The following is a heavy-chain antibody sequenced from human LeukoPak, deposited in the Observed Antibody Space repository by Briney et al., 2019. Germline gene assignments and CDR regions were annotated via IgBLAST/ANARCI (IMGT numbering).Heavy chain of an antibody. CDR3: ARVIANDAFDI. J-gene: IGHJ3*02. V-gene: IGHV4-59*01. D-gene: IGHD6-13*01. CDR2: ISYSGNT. CDR1: GGSISSYY. Sequence: SETLSLTCTVSGGSISSYYWSWIRQPPGKGLEWIGLISYSGNTNYISTLKSRVTISLDTSKKQFSLRLRSVTAADTALYYCARVIANDAFDIWGQGTMVTVSS.